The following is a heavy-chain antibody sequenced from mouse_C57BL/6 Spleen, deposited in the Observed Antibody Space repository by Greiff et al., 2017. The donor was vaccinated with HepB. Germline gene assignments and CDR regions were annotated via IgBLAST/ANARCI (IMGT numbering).Heavy chain of an antibody. J-gene: IGHJ4*01. CDR3: ARSRRDYKNAMDY. V-gene: IGHV1-81*01. Sequence: QVHVKQSGAELARPGASVKLSCKASGYTFTSYGISWVKQRTGQGLEWIGEIYPRSGNTYYNEKFKGKATLTADKSSSTAYMELRSLTSEDSAVYFWARSRRDYKNAMDYWGQGTSGTVSS. CDR2: IYPRSGNT. CDR1: GYTFTSYG. D-gene: IGHD2-4*01.